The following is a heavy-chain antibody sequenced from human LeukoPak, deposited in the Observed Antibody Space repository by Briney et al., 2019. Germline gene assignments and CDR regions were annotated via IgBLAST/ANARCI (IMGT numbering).Heavy chain of an antibody. D-gene: IGHD6-19*01. Sequence: ASVKVSCKASGYTFTSYAMNWVRQAPGQGLEWMGWINTNTGNPTYAQGFTGRFVFSLDTSVSTAYLQISSLKAEDTAVYYCATIAVAGYYYYYYMDVWGKGTTVTVSS. CDR1: GYTFTSYA. V-gene: IGHV7-4-1*02. CDR3: ATIAVAGYYYYYYMDV. J-gene: IGHJ6*03. CDR2: INTNTGNP.